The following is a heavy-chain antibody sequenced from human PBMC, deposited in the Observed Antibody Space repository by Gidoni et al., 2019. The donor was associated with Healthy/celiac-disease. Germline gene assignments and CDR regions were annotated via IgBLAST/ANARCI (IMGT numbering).Heavy chain of an antibody. V-gene: IGHV3-9*01. CDR1: GFTFDDYA. CDR2: ISWNSGSI. CDR3: AKERGATTKDDAFDI. J-gene: IGHJ3*02. Sequence: EVQLVESGGGLVQPGRSLRLSCAASGFTFDDYAMHWVRQDPGKGLEWVSGISWNSGSIGYADSVKGRFTIARDNAKNSLYLQMNSLRAEDTALYYCAKERGATTKDDAFDIWGQGTMVTVSS. D-gene: IGHD1-26*01.